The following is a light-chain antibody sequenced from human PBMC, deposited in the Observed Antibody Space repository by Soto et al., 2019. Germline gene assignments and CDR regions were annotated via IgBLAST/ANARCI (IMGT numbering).Light chain of an antibody. CDR1: QGISSA. V-gene: IGKV1D-13*01. CDR2: DAS. Sequence: AIQLTQSPSSLSASVGDRVTITCRAGQGISSALAWYPQKPGKPPNLLISDASTLQSGVPSRFSGSGSGTDFTLNISSLQPEDCATYYCQQFKNFPPLTFGQRTRLEI. CDR3: QQFKNFPPLT. J-gene: IGKJ5*01.